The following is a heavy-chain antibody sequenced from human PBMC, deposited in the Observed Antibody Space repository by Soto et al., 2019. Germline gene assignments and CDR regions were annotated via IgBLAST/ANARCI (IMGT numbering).Heavy chain of an antibody. V-gene: IGHV5-51*01. Sequence: PGESLKISCKGSGYSFTSYWIGWVRQMPGKGLEWMGIIYPGDSDTRYSPSFQGQATISADKSISTAYLQWSSLKASDTAMYYCARQAAAAGTGFYALDIWGQGTMVTVSS. D-gene: IGHD6-13*01. CDR3: ARQAAAAGTGFYALDI. J-gene: IGHJ3*02. CDR1: GYSFTSYW. CDR2: IYPGDSDT.